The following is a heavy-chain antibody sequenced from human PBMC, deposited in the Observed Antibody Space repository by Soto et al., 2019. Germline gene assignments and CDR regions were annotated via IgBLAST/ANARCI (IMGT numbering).Heavy chain of an antibody. D-gene: IGHD3-10*01. J-gene: IGHJ6*02. Sequence: PSETLSLTCDVSGDTISTGGYTWAWIRQPPGKALEWIGHTYHSGNPYYNPSLKSRVTISVDRSKNQFSLKLSSVTAADTAVYYCARSRRFGELLKYYYYGMDVWGQGTTVTVSS. CDR2: TYHSGNP. CDR3: ARSRRFGELLKYYYYGMDV. CDR1: GDTISTGGYT. V-gene: IGHV4-30-2*01.